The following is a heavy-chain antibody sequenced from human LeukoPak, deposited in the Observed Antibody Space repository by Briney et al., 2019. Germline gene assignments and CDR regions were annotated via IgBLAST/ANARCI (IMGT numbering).Heavy chain of an antibody. D-gene: IGHD6-19*01. Sequence: SQTLSLTCAISGDSVSSNSAAWNWIRQSPSRGPEWLGRTYYRSKWYNDYAVSVKSRITINPDTSKNQFSLQLNSVTPEDTAVYYCARTYSSGWYSETPSAFDYWGQGTLVTVSS. V-gene: IGHV6-1*01. CDR1: GDSVSSNSAA. CDR2: TYYRSKWYN. CDR3: ARTYSSGWYSETPSAFDY. J-gene: IGHJ4*02.